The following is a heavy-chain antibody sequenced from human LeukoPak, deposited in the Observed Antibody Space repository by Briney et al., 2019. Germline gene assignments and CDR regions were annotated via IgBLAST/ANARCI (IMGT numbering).Heavy chain of an antibody. V-gene: IGHV4-59*08. J-gene: IGHJ4*02. D-gene: IGHD6-19*01. CDR1: GGSIGSDY. CDR2: IYYTGGT. Sequence: SETLSLTCTVSGGSIGSDYWTWIRQPPGKGPEYIGYIYYTGGTNYNPSLKSRVTISVDTSKNQFSLKLSSVTAADTAVYFCAKYGNSGWVIDNWGQGTLVTVSS. CDR3: AKYGNSGWVIDN.